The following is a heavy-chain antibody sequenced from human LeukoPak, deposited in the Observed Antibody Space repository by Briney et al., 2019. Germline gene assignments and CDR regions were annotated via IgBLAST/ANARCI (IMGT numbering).Heavy chain of an antibody. CDR3: ARDLSSPAHAENEYYFDY. CDR2: INPNSGGT. V-gene: IGHV1-2*02. D-gene: IGHD1-1*01. CDR1: GYTFTGYY. Sequence: GASVKVSCKASGYTFTGYYMHWVRQAPGQGLEWMGWINPNSGGTNYAQKFQGRVTMTRDTSISTAYMELSRLRSDDTAVYYCARDLSSPAHAENEYYFDYWGQGTLVTVSS. J-gene: IGHJ4*02.